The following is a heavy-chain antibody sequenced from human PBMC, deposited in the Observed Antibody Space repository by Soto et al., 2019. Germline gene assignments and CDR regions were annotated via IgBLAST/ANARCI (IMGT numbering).Heavy chain of an antibody. Sequence: GGSLRLSCAASGFTFSSYAMHWVRQAPGKGLEWVAVISYDGSNKYYADSVKGRFTISRDNSKNTLYLQMNSLRAGDTAVYYCARELGYYFDSGDSYESALVDYWAQGTLVTVSS. CDR2: ISYDGSNK. V-gene: IGHV3-30-3*01. CDR3: ARELGYYFDSGDSYESALVDY. CDR1: GFTFSSYA. D-gene: IGHD3-22*01. J-gene: IGHJ4*02.